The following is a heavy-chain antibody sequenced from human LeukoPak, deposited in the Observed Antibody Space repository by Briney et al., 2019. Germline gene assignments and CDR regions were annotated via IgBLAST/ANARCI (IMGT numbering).Heavy chain of an antibody. D-gene: IGHD6-19*01. V-gene: IGHV4-59*08. CDR1: GGSISSYY. J-gene: IGHJ4*02. CDR2: IYYSGST. CDR3: ARSRYSSGCFDY. Sequence: PSETLSLTCTVSGGSISSYYWSWIRQPPGKGLEWIGYIYYSGSTNYNPSLKSRFTMSVDTSKNQFSLKLSSVTAADTAVYYCARSRYSSGCFDYWGQGTLVTVSS.